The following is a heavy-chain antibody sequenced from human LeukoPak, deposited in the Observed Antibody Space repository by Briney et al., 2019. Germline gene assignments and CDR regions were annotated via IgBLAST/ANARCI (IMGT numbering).Heavy chain of an antibody. CDR3: ARGLAAAGTALLFDY. D-gene: IGHD6-13*01. Sequence: GGSLRLSCAASGFTFSSHGMHWVRQAPGKGLEWVAVIWYDGSNKDYAESVKGRFTIFRDNSKNTLYLQMNSLRAEDTAVYYCARGLAAAGTALLFDYWGQGTLVTVSS. CDR2: IWYDGSNK. V-gene: IGHV3-33*01. CDR1: GFTFSSHG. J-gene: IGHJ4*02.